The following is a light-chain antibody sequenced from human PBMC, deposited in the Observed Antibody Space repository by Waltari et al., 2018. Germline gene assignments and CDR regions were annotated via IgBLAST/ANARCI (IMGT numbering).Light chain of an antibody. J-gene: IGKJ5*01. Sequence: EIVMTQSPATPSVSPGERATLSCTASQSVSSNVAWYQQKPGQAPRLPIYGASTRATGIPARFSGSGSGTEFTLTISSLQSEDFAVYYCQQYNNWPPFTFGQGTRLEIK. V-gene: IGKV3-15*01. CDR2: GAS. CDR1: QSVSSN. CDR3: QQYNNWPPFT.